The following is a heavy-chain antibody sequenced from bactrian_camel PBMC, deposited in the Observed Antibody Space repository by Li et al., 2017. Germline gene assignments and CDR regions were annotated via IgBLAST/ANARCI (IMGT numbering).Heavy chain of an antibody. CDR1: GFIFSNDW. Sequence: QVQLVESGGGLAQPGGSLRLSCAASGFIFSNDWMTWVRQAPGKGLEWVATINPDGAHTSYTDSVKGRFTISRDNAKNTVALQMNSLKSEDTALYYCTLTYATRADFGYWGQGTQVTVS. CDR2: INPDGAHT. V-gene: IGHV3S1*01. CDR3: TLTYATRADFGY. D-gene: IGHD1*01. J-gene: IGHJ6*01.